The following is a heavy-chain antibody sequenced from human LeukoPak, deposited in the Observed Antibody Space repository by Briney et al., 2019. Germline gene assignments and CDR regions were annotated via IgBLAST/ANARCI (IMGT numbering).Heavy chain of an antibody. D-gene: IGHD4-11*01. CDR2: ISSSGSNI. J-gene: IGHJ4*02. Sequence: GGSLRLSCAASGFTFSDYYMNWIRQAPGKELEWVSYISSSGSNIYYADSVKGRFSISRDDAKNSLYLQMNSLRAEDTAVYYCSSRLPPDYWGQGTLVTVSS. V-gene: IGHV3-11*04. CDR3: SSRLPPDY. CDR1: GFTFSDYY.